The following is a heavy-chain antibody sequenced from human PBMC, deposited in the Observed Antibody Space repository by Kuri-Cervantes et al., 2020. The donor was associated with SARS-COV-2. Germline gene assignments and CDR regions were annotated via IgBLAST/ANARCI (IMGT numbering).Heavy chain of an antibody. CDR2: ISAYNGNT. CDR1: GYTFTSYG. J-gene: IGHJ2*01. CDR3: ARVREADYDCWSGYAYWYFDL. Sequence: ASVKVSCKASGYTFTSYGISWVRQAPGKGLEWMGWISAYNGNTNYAQKLQGRVTMTTDTSTSTAYMEVRSLRSDDTAVYYCARVREADYDCWSGYAYWYFDLWGRGTLVTVSS. D-gene: IGHD3-3*01. V-gene: IGHV1-18*01.